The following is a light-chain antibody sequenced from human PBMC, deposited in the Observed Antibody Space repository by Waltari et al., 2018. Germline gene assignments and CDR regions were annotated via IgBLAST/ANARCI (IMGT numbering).Light chain of an antibody. CDR1: SSDVGTYDY. V-gene: IGLV2-14*01. CDR3: SSYTTSSTVYV. CDR2: EVT. Sequence: QSALTQPASVSGSPGQSITISCTGTSSDVGTYDYVSWYQQHPGKAPKLMLYEVTKRPSGIANRFSGSKSGNTASLTISGLQAEDEADYYCSSYTTSSTVYVFGTGTKVTVL. J-gene: IGLJ1*01.